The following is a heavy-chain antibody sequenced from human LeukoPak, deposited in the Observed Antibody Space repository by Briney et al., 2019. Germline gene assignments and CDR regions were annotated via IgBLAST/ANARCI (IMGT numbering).Heavy chain of an antibody. CDR1: GFTFSSYS. CDR3: ARDLPPKGTIFGVNYMDV. J-gene: IGHJ6*03. Sequence: GGSLRLSCAASGFTFSSYSMNWVRQAPGKGLEWVSSISSSSSYIYYADSVKGRFTISRDNAKNSLYLQMNSLRAEDTAVYYCARDLPPKGTIFGVNYMDVWGKGTTVTVSS. D-gene: IGHD3-3*01. CDR2: ISSSSSYI. V-gene: IGHV3-21*01.